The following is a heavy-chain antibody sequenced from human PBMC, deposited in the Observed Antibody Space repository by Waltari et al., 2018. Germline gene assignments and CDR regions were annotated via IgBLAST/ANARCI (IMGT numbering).Heavy chain of an antibody. D-gene: IGHD2-2*01. J-gene: IGHJ5*02. CDR3: ARGFVVVPAAMPSQGWLDP. Sequence: QVQLQQWGAGLLKPSETLSLTCAVYGGSFSGYYWSWIRQPPGKGLEWIGEINHSGSTNYNPSLKSRVTISVDTSKNQFSLKLSSVTAADTAVYYCARGFVVVPAAMPSQGWLDPWGQGTLVTVSS. CDR1: GGSFSGYY. V-gene: IGHV4-34*01. CDR2: INHSGST.